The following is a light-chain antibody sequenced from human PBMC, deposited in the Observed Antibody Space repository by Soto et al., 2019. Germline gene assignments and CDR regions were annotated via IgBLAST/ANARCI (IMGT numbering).Light chain of an antibody. CDR1: SSDVGGYNY. CDR2: EVS. Sequence: QSVLTQPASVSGSPGQSTTISCTGTSSDVGGYNYVSWYQLHPGKAPKLMVYEVSNRPSGVSNRFSGSKSGNTASLTISGLQAEDEADYYCSSYTSSTAYVFGTGTRSPS. V-gene: IGLV2-14*01. CDR3: SSYTSSTAYV. J-gene: IGLJ1*01.